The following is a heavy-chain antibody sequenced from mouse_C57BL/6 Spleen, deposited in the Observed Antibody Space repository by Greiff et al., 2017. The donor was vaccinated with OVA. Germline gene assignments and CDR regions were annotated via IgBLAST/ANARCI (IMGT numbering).Heavy chain of an antibody. J-gene: IGHJ1*03. V-gene: IGHV1-64*01. CDR1: GYTFTSYW. CDR2: IHPNSGST. Sequence: QVQLQQPGAELVKPGASVKWSCKASGYTFTSYWMHWVKQRPGQGLEWIGMIHPNSGSTNYNEKFKSKATLTVDKSSSTAYMQLSSLTSEDSAVYYCARSNYYGSSYGYFDVWGTGTTVTVSS. D-gene: IGHD1-1*01. CDR3: ARSNYYGSSYGYFDV.